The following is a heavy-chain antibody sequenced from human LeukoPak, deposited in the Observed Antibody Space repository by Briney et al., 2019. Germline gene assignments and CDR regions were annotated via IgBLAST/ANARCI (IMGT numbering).Heavy chain of an antibody. CDR2: IRYDGSNK. CDR3: ARAQYYYDSSGAVGFDP. V-gene: IGHV3-30*02. Sequence: PGGSLRLSCAASGFTFSSYGMHWVRQAPGRGLEWVAFIRYDGSNKYYADSVKGRFTISRDNAKNSLYLQMNSLRAEDTAVYYCARAQYYYDSSGAVGFDPWGQGTLVTVSS. D-gene: IGHD3-22*01. J-gene: IGHJ5*02. CDR1: GFTFSSYG.